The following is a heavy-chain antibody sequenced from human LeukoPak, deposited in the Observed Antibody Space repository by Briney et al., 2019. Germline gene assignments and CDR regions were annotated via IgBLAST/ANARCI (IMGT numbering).Heavy chain of an antibody. CDR3: ARWAAAGTSGFDY. CDR1: GYTFTSSY. D-gene: IGHD6-13*01. Sequence: GASVKVSCKAAGYTFTSSYIHWVRQAPGHGLDWMGIINPSGGSTSYAQKFQGRVTMTRDTSTSTVYMELSSLRSEDTAAYYCARWAAAGTSGFDYWGQGTLVTVSS. V-gene: IGHV1-46*01. CDR2: INPSGGST. J-gene: IGHJ4*02.